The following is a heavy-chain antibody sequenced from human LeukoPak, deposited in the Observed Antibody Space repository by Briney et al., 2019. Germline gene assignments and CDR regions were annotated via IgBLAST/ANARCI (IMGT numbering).Heavy chain of an antibody. Sequence: PSETLSLTCAVCGGSFSGYYWSWIRQPPGKGLEWIGEINHSGSTNYNPSLKSRVTISVDTSKNQFSLKLSSVTAADTAVYYCASTRGEVVVVPAAPRGDYYGMDVWGQGTTVTVSS. CDR3: ASTRGEVVVVPAAPRGDYYGMDV. D-gene: IGHD2-2*01. V-gene: IGHV4-34*01. CDR2: INHSGST. CDR1: GGSFSGYY. J-gene: IGHJ6*02.